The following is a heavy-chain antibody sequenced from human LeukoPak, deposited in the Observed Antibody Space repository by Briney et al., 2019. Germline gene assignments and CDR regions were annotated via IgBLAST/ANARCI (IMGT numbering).Heavy chain of an antibody. CDR1: GYTFTSYG. V-gene: IGHV7-4-1*02. CDR2: INTNTGNP. CDR3: ARVKGSGWYGGDFDY. D-gene: IGHD6-19*01. Sequence: AASVKVSCKASGYTFTSYGISWVRQAPGQGLEWMGWINTNTGNPTYAQGFTGRFVFSLDTSVSTAYLQISSLKAEDTAVYYCARVKGSGWYGGDFDYWGQGTLVTVSS. J-gene: IGHJ4*02.